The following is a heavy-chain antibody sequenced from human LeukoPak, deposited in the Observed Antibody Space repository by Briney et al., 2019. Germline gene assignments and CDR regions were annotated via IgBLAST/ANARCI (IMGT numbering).Heavy chain of an antibody. D-gene: IGHD1-26*01. Sequence: ASVKVSCKTSGYTFTTYGLSWVRQAPGQGLEWMGWISAYNGNTNYAQKLQGRVTMTTDTSTSTAYMEPRSLKSDDTAVYYCARSPLREWEPRFADYWGQGTLVTVSS. CDR2: ISAYNGNT. V-gene: IGHV1-18*01. CDR3: ARSPLREWEPRFADY. J-gene: IGHJ4*02. CDR1: GYTFTTYG.